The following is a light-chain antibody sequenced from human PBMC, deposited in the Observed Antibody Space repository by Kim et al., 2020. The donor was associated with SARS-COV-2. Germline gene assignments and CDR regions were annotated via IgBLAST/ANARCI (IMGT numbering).Light chain of an antibody. V-gene: IGLV2-11*01. J-gene: IGLJ1*01. Sequence: GQSVTISCPGTSSDVGGYNYVSWYQQHPGKAPKLMIYDVSKRPSGVPDRFSGSKSGNTASLTISGLQAEDEADYYCCSYAGSYTFVFGTGTKVT. CDR2: DVS. CDR3: CSYAGSYTFV. CDR1: SSDVGGYNY.